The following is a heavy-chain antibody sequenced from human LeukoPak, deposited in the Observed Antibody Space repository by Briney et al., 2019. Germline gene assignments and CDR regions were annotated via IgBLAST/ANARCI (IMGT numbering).Heavy chain of an antibody. CDR3: AKWEKYVSGNSYIDY. CDR2: MPYDASNE. D-gene: IGHD3-10*01. CDR1: GFTFRSYG. Sequence: GGSLRLSCVASGFTFRSYGMHWVRQAPGEGLEWVAFMPYDASNEYYADSVKGRFTISRDNSKNTLYLQMNSLRVDDTALYYCAKWEKYVSGNSYIDYWGQGALVTVSS. J-gene: IGHJ4*01. V-gene: IGHV3-30*02.